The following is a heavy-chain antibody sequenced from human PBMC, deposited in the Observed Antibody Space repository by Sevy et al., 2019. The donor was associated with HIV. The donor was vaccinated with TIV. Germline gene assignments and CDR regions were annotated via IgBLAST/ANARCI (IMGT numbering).Heavy chain of an antibody. D-gene: IGHD6-6*01. J-gene: IGHJ4*02. CDR3: ARAGGSYSSYDY. CDR1: GFTFSSYS. V-gene: IGHV3-21*01. CDR2: ISSSSSYI. Sequence: VGSLRLSCAASGFTFSSYSMNWVRQAPGKGLEWVSSISSSSSYIYYADSVKGRFTISRDNAKNSLYLQMNSLRAEDTAVYYCARAGGSYSSYDYWGQGTLVIVSS.